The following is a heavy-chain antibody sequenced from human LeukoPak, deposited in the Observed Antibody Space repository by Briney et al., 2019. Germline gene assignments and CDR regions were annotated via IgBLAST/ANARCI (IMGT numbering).Heavy chain of an antibody. Sequence: SETLSLTCTVSGGSISSSSYYWGWIRQPPGKGLEWIGYIYYSGSTYYNPSLKSRVTISVDTSKNQFSLKLSSVTAADTAVYYCARQDSSIYYFDYWGQGTLVTVSS. V-gene: IGHV4-30-4*08. J-gene: IGHJ4*02. CDR3: ARQDSSIYYFDY. D-gene: IGHD6-19*01. CDR2: IYYSGST. CDR1: GGSISSSSYY.